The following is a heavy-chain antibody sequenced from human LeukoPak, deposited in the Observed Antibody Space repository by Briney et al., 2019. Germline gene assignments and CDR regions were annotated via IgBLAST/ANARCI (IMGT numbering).Heavy chain of an antibody. CDR2: IKQDGSEK. CDR1: GSTFSRYW. Sequence: GGFLRLSCAASGSTFSRYWMSWVRQAPGKGLEWVANIKQDGSEKYYADSVKGRFTISRDNAKNSLYVQLNSLRAEDTAVYYCARGGSRLLTSYIFDYWGQGTLVTVSS. V-gene: IGHV3-7*01. J-gene: IGHJ4*02. CDR3: ARGGSRLLTSYIFDY. D-gene: IGHD3-16*01.